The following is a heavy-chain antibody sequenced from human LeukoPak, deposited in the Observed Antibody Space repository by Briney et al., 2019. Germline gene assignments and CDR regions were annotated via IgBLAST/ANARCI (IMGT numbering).Heavy chain of an antibody. Sequence: SETLSLTCTVSGGSISSSSYYRGWIRQPPGKGLEWIGSIYHSGSTYYNPSLKSRATISVDTSKNQFSLKLSSVTAADTAVYYCARTRSSSVFAFDIWGQGTMVTVSS. D-gene: IGHD6-6*01. J-gene: IGHJ3*02. CDR2: IYHSGST. CDR1: GGSISSSSYY. V-gene: IGHV4-39*07. CDR3: ARTRSSSVFAFDI.